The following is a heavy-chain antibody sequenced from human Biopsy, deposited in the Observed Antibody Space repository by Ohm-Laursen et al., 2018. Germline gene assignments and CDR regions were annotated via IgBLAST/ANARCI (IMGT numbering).Heavy chain of an antibody. Sequence: SETLSLTCTVSGESMGTNYWTWIRQPPGKGLEWIASIYYSGTTNKNPSLKSRVTISVDTSKRQFYLELSSVTAADTAIYYCARVRGGFLEWFDYWGQGTLITVSS. CDR1: GESMGTNY. V-gene: IGHV4-59*01. J-gene: IGHJ5*01. CDR3: ARVRGGFLEWFDY. D-gene: IGHD3-3*01. CDR2: IYYSGTT.